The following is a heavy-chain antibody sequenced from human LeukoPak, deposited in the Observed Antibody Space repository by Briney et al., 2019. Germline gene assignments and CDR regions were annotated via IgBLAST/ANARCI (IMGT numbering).Heavy chain of an antibody. CDR1: GFAFSDYG. Sequence: PGGSLRLSCAAYGFAFSDYGMHWVRQAPGKGLEWVAVIWFDGSEKYYADSVKGRFTISRDNSKNTLYLQMDSLGAEDTAVYYCAKESSRSWFEYFHHWGQGTLVTV. CDR3: AKESSRSWFEYFHH. V-gene: IGHV3-33*06. D-gene: IGHD6-13*01. J-gene: IGHJ1*01. CDR2: IWFDGSEK.